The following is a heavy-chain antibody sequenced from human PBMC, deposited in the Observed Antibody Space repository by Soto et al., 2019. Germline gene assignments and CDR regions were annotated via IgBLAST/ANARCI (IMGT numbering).Heavy chain of an antibody. V-gene: IGHV1-18*04. D-gene: IGHD3-3*01. CDR3: ARHPRSGYYDFWSGYFYYYYGMDV. Sequence: ASVKVYCKASGYTFTSYGISWVRQAPGQGLEWMGWISAYNGNTNYAQKLQGRVTMTTDTSTSTAYMELRSLRSDDTAVYYCARHPRSGYYDFWSGYFYYYYGMDVWGQGTTVTVSS. CDR1: GYTFTSYG. J-gene: IGHJ6*02. CDR2: ISAYNGNT.